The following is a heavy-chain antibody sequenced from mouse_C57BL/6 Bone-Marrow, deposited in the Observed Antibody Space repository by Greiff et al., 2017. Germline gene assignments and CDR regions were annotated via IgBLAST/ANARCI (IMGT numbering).Heavy chain of an antibody. J-gene: IGHJ2*01. D-gene: IGHD4-1*01. CDR1: GYTFTSYW. Sequence: QVHVKQPGAELVKPGASVKLSCKASGYTFTSYWMQWVKQRPGQGLEWIGEIDPSDSYTNYNQKFKGKATLTVDTSSSTAYMQLSSLTSEDSAVYYCARILGRVDYWGQGTTLTVSS. CDR2: IDPSDSYT. V-gene: IGHV1-50*01. CDR3: ARILGRVDY.